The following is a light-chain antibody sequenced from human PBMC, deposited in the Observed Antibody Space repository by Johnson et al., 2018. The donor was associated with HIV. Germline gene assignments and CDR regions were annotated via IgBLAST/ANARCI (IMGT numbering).Light chain of an antibody. V-gene: IGLV1-51*01. J-gene: IGLJ1*01. Sequence: QSVLTQPPSVSAAPGQKVNISCSGSSSNIGNNYVSWYQQLPGTAPKLLIYDNNKRPSGIPDRFSVSKSGTSATLGITGLRTGDEADYYCGTWDSSLSAVGVFGTGTKVTVL. CDR2: DNN. CDR1: SSNIGNNY. CDR3: GTWDSSLSAVGV.